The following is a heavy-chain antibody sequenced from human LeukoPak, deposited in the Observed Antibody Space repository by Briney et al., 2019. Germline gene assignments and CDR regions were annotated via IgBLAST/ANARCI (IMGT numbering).Heavy chain of an antibody. Sequence: SGPALVKPTQTLTLTCTFSGFSLSTSGMCVSWIRQPPGKALEWLARIDWDDDKYYSTSLKTRLTISKDTSKNQVVLTMTNMDPVDTATYYCARVIQRSGYYGYFDYWGQGTLVTVSS. V-gene: IGHV2-70*11. D-gene: IGHD3-22*01. CDR1: GFSLSTSGMC. J-gene: IGHJ4*02. CDR3: ARVIQRSGYYGYFDY. CDR2: IDWDDDK.